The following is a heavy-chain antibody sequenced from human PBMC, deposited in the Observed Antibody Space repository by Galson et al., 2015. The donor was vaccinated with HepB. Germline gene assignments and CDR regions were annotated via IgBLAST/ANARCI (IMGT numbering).Heavy chain of an antibody. V-gene: IGHV4-61*01. CDR2: IYYSGST. D-gene: IGHD4-11*01. J-gene: IGHJ4*02. CDR1: GGSVSSGSYY. CDR3: ARDHDYSDYIN. Sequence: LSLTCTVSGGSVSSGSYYWSWIRQPPGKGLEWIGYIYYSGSTNYNPSLKCRVTISVDTSKNQFSLKLSSVTAADTAVYYCARDHDYSDYINWGQGTLVTVSS.